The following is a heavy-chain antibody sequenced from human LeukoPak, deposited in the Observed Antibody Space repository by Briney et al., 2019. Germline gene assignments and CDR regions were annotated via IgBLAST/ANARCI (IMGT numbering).Heavy chain of an antibody. D-gene: IGHD1-1*01. V-gene: IGHV1-18*04. CDR2: ISAYNGNT. CDR3: ARSYVGPTKYFDY. CDR1: GYTFTSYY. Sequence: ASVKVSCKASGYTFTSYYMHWVRQAPGQGLEWMGWISAYNGNTNYAQKLQGRVTMTTDTSTSTAYMELRSLRSDDTAVYYCARSYVGPTKYFDYWGQGTLVTVSS. J-gene: IGHJ4*02.